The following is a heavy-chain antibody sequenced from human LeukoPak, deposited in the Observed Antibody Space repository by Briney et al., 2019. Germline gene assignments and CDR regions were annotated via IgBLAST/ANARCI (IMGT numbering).Heavy chain of an antibody. D-gene: IGHD3-9*01. CDR1: GYTFTSYY. CDR3: ARDPQKNSDILPGYPPDY. CDR2: ISAFNVHT. Sequence: ASVKVSCKASGYTFTSYYMHWVRQAPGQGLEWMGWISAFNVHTSYAEKFQGRVSMTTDTSSNTAYMELRSLISDDAAVYYCARDPQKNSDILPGYPPDYWGQGTLVTVSS. J-gene: IGHJ4*02. V-gene: IGHV1-18*04.